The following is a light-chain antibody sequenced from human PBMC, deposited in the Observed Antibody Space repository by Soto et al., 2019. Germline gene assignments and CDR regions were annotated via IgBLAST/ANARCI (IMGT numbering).Light chain of an antibody. CDR3: ETWDSSLNDVV. J-gene: IGLJ2*01. CDR1: SSNIGNNY. CDR2: DNN. Sequence: QSVLTQPPSVSAAPGQWLTISCSGSSSNIGNNYVNWYLQLPGTAPKLLIYDNNKRPSGIPDRISGSKSGTSATLGIIGLQTGDEAYYYCETWDSSLNDVVFGGGTQLTVL. V-gene: IGLV1-51*01.